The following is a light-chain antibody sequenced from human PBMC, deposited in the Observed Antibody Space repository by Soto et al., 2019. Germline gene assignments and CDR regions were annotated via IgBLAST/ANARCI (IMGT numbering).Light chain of an antibody. CDR2: GAS. V-gene: IGKV3-20*01. J-gene: IGKJ4*01. Sequence: EIVLTQSPGTLSLSPGERATLSCRASQSVSSSYLAWYQQKPGQAPRLLIYGASIRATGIPDRFSGIGSGTDFTLTISRLEPEDFAVYYCQQYDSSPLTFGGGTKVEIK. CDR3: QQYDSSPLT. CDR1: QSVSSSY.